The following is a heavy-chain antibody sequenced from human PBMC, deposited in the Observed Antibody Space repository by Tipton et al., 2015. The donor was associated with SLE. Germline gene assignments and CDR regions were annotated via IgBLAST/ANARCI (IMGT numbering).Heavy chain of an antibody. CDR2: IHSDTSSP. CDR1: GFTFASYA. V-gene: IGHV3-23*03. J-gene: IGHJ4*02. D-gene: IGHD6-13*01. Sequence: SLRLSCAASGFTFASYAMSWVRQAPGKGLEWVSIIHSDTSSPFYADSVKGRFTISRDNSRNTLSLQMNSLRAEDTAVYYCGKQMYSSTWYTEVGDYFDFRGQGTLVAVSS. CDR3: GKQMYSSTWYTEVGDYFDF.